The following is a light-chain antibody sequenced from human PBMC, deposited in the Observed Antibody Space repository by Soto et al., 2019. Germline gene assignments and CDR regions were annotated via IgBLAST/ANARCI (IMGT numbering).Light chain of an antibody. CDR2: DVT. V-gene: IGLV2-14*01. Sequence: QSALTQPASVSGSPGQSITISCTGTSSDVGGYNDVSWYQQHPGKAPKLMIYDVTNRPSGVSNRFSGSKSGNTASLTISGRQAEDEDDYFCSSYTSSSTWVFGGGTKVTVL. CDR1: SSDVGGYND. J-gene: IGLJ3*02. CDR3: SSYTSSSTWV.